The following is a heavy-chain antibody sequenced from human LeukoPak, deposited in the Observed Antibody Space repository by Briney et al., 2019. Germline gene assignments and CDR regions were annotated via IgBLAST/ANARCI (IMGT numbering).Heavy chain of an antibody. CDR3: ARDTYSSSWLRVLDY. Sequence: SETLSLTCAVSGGSISSSNWWSWVRQPPGKGLEWIGEIYHSGSTNYNPSLKSRVTISVDKSKNQFSLKLSSVTAADTAVYYCARDTYSSSWLRVLDYWGQGTLVTVSS. D-gene: IGHD6-13*01. J-gene: IGHJ4*02. CDR1: GGSISSSNW. V-gene: IGHV4-4*02. CDR2: IYHSGST.